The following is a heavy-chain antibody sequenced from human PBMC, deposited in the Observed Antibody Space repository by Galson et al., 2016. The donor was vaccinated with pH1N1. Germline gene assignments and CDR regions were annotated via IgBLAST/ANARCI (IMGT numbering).Heavy chain of an antibody. V-gene: IGHV5-51*03. CDR2: IYPADSDT. CDR3: SKGGSLSLPHDAFDI. CDR1: GYSFTNYW. Sequence: QSGAEVKKPGDSLKIPCKASGYSFTNYWIGWVRQMPGKGLEWMGIIYPADSDTRYSPSFQGQVTISADSSISTTYLRWSSLKAEDTAIYYCSKGGSLSLPHDAFDIWGQGKMVTVSS. J-gene: IGHJ3*02.